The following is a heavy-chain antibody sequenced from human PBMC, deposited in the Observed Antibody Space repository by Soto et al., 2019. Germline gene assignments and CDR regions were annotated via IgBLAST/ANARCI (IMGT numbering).Heavy chain of an antibody. CDR1: GYSFTSYC. J-gene: IGHJ3*02. D-gene: IGHD3-22*01. V-gene: IGHV5-51*01. CDR3: ARPRITMIEDAFDI. Sequence: PGESLKISCNGSGYSFTSYCIGLVRQMPGKGLEWMGIIYPGDSDTRYSPSFQGQATISADKSISTAYLQWSSLKASDTAMYYCARPRITMIEDAFDIWGQGTMVTVSS. CDR2: IYPGDSDT.